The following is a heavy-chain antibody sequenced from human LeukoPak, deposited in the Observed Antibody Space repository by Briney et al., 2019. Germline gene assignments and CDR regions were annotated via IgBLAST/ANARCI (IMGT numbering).Heavy chain of an antibody. D-gene: IGHD2-2*01. Sequence: GASVKVSCKASGYTFTSHAMNWVRQAPGQGLEWRGWINTNTVNPTYAQAFTGRFVFSLGTSSSTAYLQISSLKAEDTAVYSCARQGPGYCSSTSCYGVGYWGQGTLVTVSS. CDR1: GYTFTSHA. CDR3: ARQGPGYCSSTSCYGVGY. CDR2: INTNTVNP. V-gene: IGHV7-4-1*02. J-gene: IGHJ4*02.